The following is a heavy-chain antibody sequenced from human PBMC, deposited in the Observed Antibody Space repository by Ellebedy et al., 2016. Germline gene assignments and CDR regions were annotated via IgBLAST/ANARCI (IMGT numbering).Heavy chain of an antibody. Sequence: GGSLRLXXAASGFTFNTYGMHWVRQAPGKGLEWVAVIWYDGSNKYYANSVKGRFTISRDNSKNTLYLQMNSLRAEDTAMYYCARDHEGASISWFDPWGQGTLVTVSS. V-gene: IGHV3-33*01. CDR2: IWYDGSNK. CDR3: ARDHEGASISWFDP. D-gene: IGHD1-26*01. CDR1: GFTFNTYG. J-gene: IGHJ5*02.